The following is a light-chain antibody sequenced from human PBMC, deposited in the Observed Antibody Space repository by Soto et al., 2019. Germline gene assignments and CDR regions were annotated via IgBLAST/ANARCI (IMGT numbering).Light chain of an antibody. J-gene: IGKJ1*01. V-gene: IGKV1-5*03. CDR2: KAS. Sequence: DIQMTQSPSTLSASVGDRVTVTCRASQGISTWLAWYQQKPGKAPNLLIYKASSLESGVPSRFSGSGSGTEFTLTISCLQPDDFATYYCQQYNSYPWTFGQGTGVEIK. CDR1: QGISTW. CDR3: QQYNSYPWT.